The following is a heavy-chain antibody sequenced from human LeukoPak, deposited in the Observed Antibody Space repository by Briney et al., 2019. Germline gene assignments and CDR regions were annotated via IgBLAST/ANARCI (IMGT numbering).Heavy chain of an antibody. CDR3: ERGPTTVTTKVRRGIDY. CDR1: GGSFSGYY. V-gene: IGHV4-34*01. J-gene: IGHJ4*02. D-gene: IGHD4-17*01. CDR2: INHSGST. Sequence: SETLSLTCAVYGGSFSGYYWSWIRQPPGKGLEWIGEINHSGSTNYNPSLKSRVTISVDTSKNQFSLKLSSVTAADTAVYYCERGPTTVTTKVRRGIDYWGQGTLVTVSS.